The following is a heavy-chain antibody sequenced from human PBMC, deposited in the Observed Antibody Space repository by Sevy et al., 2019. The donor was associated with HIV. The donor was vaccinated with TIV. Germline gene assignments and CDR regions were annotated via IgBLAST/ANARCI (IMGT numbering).Heavy chain of an antibody. D-gene: IGHD4-17*01. J-gene: IGHJ4*02. CDR3: AKDSRGKSYGDYKYYFDY. CDR2: ISYDGSNK. CDR1: GFTFSSYG. Sequence: GGSLRLSCAASGFTFSSYGMHWVRQAPGKGLEWVAVISYDGSNKYYADSVKGRFTISRDNSKNTLYLQMNSLRAEDTAVYYCAKDSRGKSYGDYKYYFDYWGQGTLVTASS. V-gene: IGHV3-30*18.